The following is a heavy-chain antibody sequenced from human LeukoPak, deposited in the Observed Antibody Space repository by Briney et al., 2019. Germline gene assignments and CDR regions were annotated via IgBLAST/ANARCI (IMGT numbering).Heavy chain of an antibody. V-gene: IGHV4-39*01. Sequence: KSSETLSLTCTVSGVSISNYNWGWIRQPPGKGLEWVGSIYYSGSTYYNPSLKSRVTISVDTSKNQFSLKLSSVTAADTAVYYCARLGDSYATDYWGQGTLVTVSS. J-gene: IGHJ4*02. CDR3: ARLGDSYATDY. CDR2: IYYSGST. CDR1: GVSISNYN. D-gene: IGHD5-18*01.